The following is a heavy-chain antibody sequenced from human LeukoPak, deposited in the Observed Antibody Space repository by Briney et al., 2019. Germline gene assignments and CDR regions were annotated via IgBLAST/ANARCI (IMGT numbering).Heavy chain of an antibody. CDR1: GFTFSSYG. J-gene: IGHJ4*02. V-gene: IGHV3-30*18. CDR2: ISYDGSNK. D-gene: IGHD4-17*01. Sequence: GGSLRLSCATSGFTFSSYGMHWVRQAPGKGLEWVAVISYDGSNKYYADSVKGRFTISRDNSKNTLYLQMNSLRAEDTAVYYCAKVQEPYGDSRGYYFDYWGQGTLVTVSS. CDR3: AKVQEPYGDSRGYYFDY.